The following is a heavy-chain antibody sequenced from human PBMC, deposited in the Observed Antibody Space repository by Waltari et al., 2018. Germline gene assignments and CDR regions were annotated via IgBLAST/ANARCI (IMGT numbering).Heavy chain of an antibody. J-gene: IGHJ6*02. CDR2: TNPNTGAI. D-gene: IGHD1-26*01. Sequence: QVQLMQSGAEVKKPGASLKVSCKASGYSFTTYYIHWVRQAPGQGLQWIGWTNPNTGAIDYAQRFRGRVTVTRDTSINTVYLHLSDLRPDDTAIYYCARDGLTFGSGNRSHFYSGMGVWGQGTTVVVSS. CDR3: ARDGLTFGSGNRSHFYSGMGV. CDR1: GYSFTTYY. V-gene: IGHV1-2*02.